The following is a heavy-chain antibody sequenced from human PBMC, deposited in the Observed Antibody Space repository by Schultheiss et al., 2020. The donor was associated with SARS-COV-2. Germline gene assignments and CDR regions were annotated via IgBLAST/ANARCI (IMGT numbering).Heavy chain of an antibody. D-gene: IGHD3-22*01. CDR3: ARDRSPMIVVVHVKAYFDY. CDR2: IYHSGST. Sequence: SETLSLTCAVSGYSISSGYYWGWIRQPPGKGLEWIGSIYHSGSTYYNPSLKSRVTISVDTSKNQFSLKLSSVTAADTAVYYCARDRSPMIVVVHVKAYFDYWGQGTLVTVSS. J-gene: IGHJ4*02. V-gene: IGHV4-38-2*02. CDR1: GYSISSGYY.